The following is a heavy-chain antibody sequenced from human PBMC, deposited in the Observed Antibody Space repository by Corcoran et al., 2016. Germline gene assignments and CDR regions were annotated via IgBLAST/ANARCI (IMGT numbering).Heavy chain of an antibody. Sequence: QVQLVQSGAEVKKPGASVKVSCKASGYTFTSYAMHWVRQAPGQRLEWMGWINAGNGNTKYSQKFQGRVTITRDTSASTAYMELSSLRSEDTAVYYSARAWGVTPYLFDSWGQGTLVTVSS. CDR1: GYTFTSYA. V-gene: IGHV1-3*01. D-gene: IGHD3-16*01. CDR2: INAGNGNT. J-gene: IGHJ4*02. CDR3: ARAWGVTPYLFDS.